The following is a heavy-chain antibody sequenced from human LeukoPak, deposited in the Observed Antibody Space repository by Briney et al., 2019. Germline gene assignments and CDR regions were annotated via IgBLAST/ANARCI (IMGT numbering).Heavy chain of an antibody. CDR1: GGSISSFY. CDR2: IYYTGST. J-gene: IGHJ4*02. V-gene: IGHV4-59*01. Sequence: SETLSLTRSVSGGSISSFYWSWIRQPPGKGLEWIGYIYYTGSTKYNPSLKSRVTISVDTSKNQFSLKMSSVTAADTAVYYCARVSYGDYLDYWGQGTLVTVSS. CDR3: ARVSYGDYLDY. D-gene: IGHD4-17*01.